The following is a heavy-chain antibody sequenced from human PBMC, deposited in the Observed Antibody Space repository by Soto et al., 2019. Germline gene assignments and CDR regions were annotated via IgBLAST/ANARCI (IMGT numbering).Heavy chain of an antibody. CDR1: GGSISSSSYY. D-gene: IGHD6-13*01. CDR3: ARHHRQQLVDY. Sequence: SETLSLTCTAAGGSISSSSYYWGWIRQPPGKGLEWIGSIYYSGSTYYNPSLKSRVTISVDTSKNQFSLKLSSVTAADTAVYYCARHHRQQLVDYWGQGTLVTVSS. V-gene: IGHV4-39*01. CDR2: IYYSGST. J-gene: IGHJ4*02.